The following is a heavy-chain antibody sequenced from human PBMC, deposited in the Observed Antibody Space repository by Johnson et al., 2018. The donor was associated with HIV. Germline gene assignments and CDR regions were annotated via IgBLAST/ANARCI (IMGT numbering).Heavy chain of an antibody. CDR2: ISGSGVRT. CDR3: AKASGNYGDNAFDI. J-gene: IGHJ3*02. CDR1: GFTFSSYA. V-gene: IGHV3-23*04. D-gene: IGHD1-26*01. Sequence: VQFVESGGGVVQPGVSLRLSCAASGFTFSSYAMSWVRQAPRKGLVWVSAISGSGVRTYYADSVQGQFIISRDNSRNTLYLQMNSLRAEDTAVYYCAKASGNYGDNAFDIWGRGTMVTVSS.